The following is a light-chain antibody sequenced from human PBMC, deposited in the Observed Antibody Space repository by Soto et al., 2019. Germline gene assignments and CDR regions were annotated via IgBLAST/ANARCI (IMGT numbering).Light chain of an antibody. J-gene: IGKJ1*01. Sequence: DIEMTQSPDSLAVSLGERATINCKSSQSVLYNSNNKNYLAWYQQKPGRPPKVLIYWASTRESGVPDRFSGSGSGTAFTLTISSLQAEDVAVYYCQQYYSTPLTFGQGTKVEIK. CDR2: WAS. V-gene: IGKV4-1*01. CDR1: QSVLYNSNNKNY. CDR3: QQYYSTPLT.